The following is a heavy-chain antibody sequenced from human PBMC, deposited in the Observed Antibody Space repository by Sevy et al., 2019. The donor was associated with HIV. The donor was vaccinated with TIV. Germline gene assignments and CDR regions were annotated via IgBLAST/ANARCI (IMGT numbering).Heavy chain of an antibody. J-gene: IGHJ4*02. CDR1: GFTFSDYY. V-gene: IGHV3-11*06. Sequence: GGSLRLSCSASGFTFSDYYMNWIRQAPGKGLEWISYISFSSNYTMYADSVTGRFTISRDNAKNSLYLQMNSLGAEDTAVYYCARGLVGANLGTDYWGQGSLVTVSS. CDR2: ISFSSNYT. D-gene: IGHD1-26*01. CDR3: ARGLVGANLGTDY.